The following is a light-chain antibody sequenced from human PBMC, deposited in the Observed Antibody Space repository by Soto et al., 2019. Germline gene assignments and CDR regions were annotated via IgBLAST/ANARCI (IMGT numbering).Light chain of an antibody. CDR3: QSYDRSLRAYV. CDR2: GNF. V-gene: IGLV1-40*01. J-gene: IGLJ1*01. Sequence: QSVLTQPPSVSGAPGQRGTISCTGSTANLGAGYDVNWYQQVPGTAPKILIFGNFNRPSGASDRFSGSKSGTSASLAITGVQAEDEADSYCQSYDRSLRAYVFGPGTKLTV. CDR1: TANLGAGYD.